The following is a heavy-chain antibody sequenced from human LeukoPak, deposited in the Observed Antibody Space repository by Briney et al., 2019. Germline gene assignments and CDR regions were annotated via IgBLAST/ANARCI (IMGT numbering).Heavy chain of an antibody. CDR1: GFTFSSYA. D-gene: IGHD3-16*02. CDR3: AKTVSGSHSYQGGDY. CDR2: ISGSGGNT. Sequence: GGSLRLSCAASGFTFSSYAMSWVRQAPGTGLEWVSAISGSGGNTYYADSVKGRFTMSRDNSKNTLYLQMNSMRAEDTAVYFCAKTVSGSHSYQGGDYWGQGTLVTVST. V-gene: IGHV3-23*01. J-gene: IGHJ4*02.